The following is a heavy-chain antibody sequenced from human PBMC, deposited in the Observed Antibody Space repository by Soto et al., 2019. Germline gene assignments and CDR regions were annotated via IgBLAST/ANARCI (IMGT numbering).Heavy chain of an antibody. CDR1: GGSFSGYY. CDR3: ARGDLEYYDFWSGYRAHWFDP. D-gene: IGHD3-3*01. V-gene: IGHV4-34*01. CDR2: INHSGST. Sequence: SETLSLTCAVYGGSFSGYYWSWIRQPPGKGLEWIGEINHSGSTNYNPSLKSRVTISVDTSKNQFSLKLSSVTAADTAVYYCARGDLEYYDFWSGYRAHWFDPRAQRTPVTVSS. J-gene: IGHJ5*02.